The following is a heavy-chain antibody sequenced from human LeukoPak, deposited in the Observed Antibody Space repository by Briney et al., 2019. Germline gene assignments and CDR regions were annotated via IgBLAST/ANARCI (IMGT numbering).Heavy chain of an antibody. CDR2: SRNKANSYTT. CDR1: GFTFSDHY. Sequence: EPGGSLRLSCAASGFTFSDHYMDWVRQAPGKGLEWVGRSRNKANSYTTEYAPSVKGRFTISRDDTKNSLLLQMNTLKKENTPGCNSARAAPIGATYSFDYWGQGTLVTVSS. J-gene: IGHJ4*02. V-gene: IGHV3-72*01. CDR3: ARAAPIGATYSFDY. D-gene: IGHD4/OR15-4a*01.